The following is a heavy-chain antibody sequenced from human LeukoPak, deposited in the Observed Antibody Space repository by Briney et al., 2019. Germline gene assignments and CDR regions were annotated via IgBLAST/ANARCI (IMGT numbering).Heavy chain of an antibody. CDR2: ISYDGNNQ. CDR3: ARVGSRYCSGANCYDGF. CDR1: GFAFSSLA. J-gene: IGHJ4*02. Sequence: GTSLRLACAVSGFAFSSLAMHWVRQAPGKGLEWVAFISYDGNNQYYADSVKGRFTISRDNSKNTLYLQMNNLRAEDTAIYYCARVGSRYCSGANCYDGFWGQGTLVSVSS. V-gene: IGHV3-30-3*01. D-gene: IGHD2-15*01.